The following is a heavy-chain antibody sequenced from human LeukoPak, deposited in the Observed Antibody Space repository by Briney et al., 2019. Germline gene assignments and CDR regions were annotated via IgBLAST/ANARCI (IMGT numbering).Heavy chain of an antibody. J-gene: IGHJ4*02. D-gene: IGHD5-24*01. CDR2: IYYSGST. CDR1: GGSISSSSYY. CDR3: ARVEMATIFFDY. V-gene: IGHV4-39*07. Sequence: SGTLSLTCTVSGGSISSSSYYWGWIRQPPGKGLEWIGSIYYSGSTYYNPSLKSRVTISVDRSKNQFSLKLSSVTAADTAVYYCARVEMATIFFDYWGQGTLVTVSS.